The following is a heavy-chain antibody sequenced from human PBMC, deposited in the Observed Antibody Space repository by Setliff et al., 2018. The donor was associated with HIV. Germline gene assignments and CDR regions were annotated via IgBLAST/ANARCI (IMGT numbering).Heavy chain of an antibody. CDR2: IKQDGGEI. D-gene: IGHD1-26*01. Sequence: PVGSLRLSCAASGFTFSNYWMDWVRQAPGKGLEWVATIKQDGGEIYYVDSVKGRFTISRDNARTSLYLEMSSLRAEDTAVYLCANLWEVGAWGQGTLVTVSS. J-gene: IGHJ5*02. V-gene: IGHV3-7*03. CDR1: GFTFSNYW. CDR3: ANLWEVGA.